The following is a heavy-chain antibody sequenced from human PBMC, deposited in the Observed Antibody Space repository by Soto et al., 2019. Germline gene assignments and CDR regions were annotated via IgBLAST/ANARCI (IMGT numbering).Heavy chain of an antibody. Sequence: SGPTLVNPPQTLTLTCTFSGFSLSTSGICVSWIRQPPGKALEWLALIDWDDDKYYSTSLKTRLTISKDTSKNQVVLTMTNMDPVDTATYYCARHSSGYYYLDYWGQGTLVTVSS. CDR2: IDWDDDK. D-gene: IGHD3-22*01. CDR1: GFSLSTSGIC. J-gene: IGHJ4*02. CDR3: ARHSSGYYYLDY. V-gene: IGHV2-70*01.